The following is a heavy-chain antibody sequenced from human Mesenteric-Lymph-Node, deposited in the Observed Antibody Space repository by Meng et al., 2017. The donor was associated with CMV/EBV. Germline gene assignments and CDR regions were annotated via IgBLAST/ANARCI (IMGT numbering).Heavy chain of an antibody. V-gene: IGHV1-2*02. CDR2: INPNGGGT. J-gene: IGHJ6*02. Sequence: ASVKVSCKASGNTFTGYYIYWVRQAPGQGLEWMGWINPNGGGTNYAQKFQGRVTMTRDTSISTAYMELSRLRSDDTAVYYCARDKLQLERLDYGMDVWGQGTTVTVSS. D-gene: IGHD1-1*01. CDR1: GNTFTGYY. CDR3: ARDKLQLERLDYGMDV.